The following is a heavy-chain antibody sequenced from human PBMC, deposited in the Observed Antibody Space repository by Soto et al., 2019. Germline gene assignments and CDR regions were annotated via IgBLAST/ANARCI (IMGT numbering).Heavy chain of an antibody. CDR1: GGTFSSYA. Sequence: GASVKVSCKASGGTFSSYAISWVRQAPGQGLEWMGGIIPIFGTANYAQKFQGRVTITADESTSTAYMELSSLRSEDTAVYYCAKDSKTYYYDSSGYYFDYWGQGTLVTVSS. J-gene: IGHJ4*02. CDR2: IIPIFGTA. V-gene: IGHV1-69*13. D-gene: IGHD3-22*01. CDR3: AKDSKTYYYDSSGYYFDY.